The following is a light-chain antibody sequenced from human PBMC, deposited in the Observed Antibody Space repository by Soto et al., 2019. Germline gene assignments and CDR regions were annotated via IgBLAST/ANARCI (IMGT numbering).Light chain of an antibody. CDR3: STHAGTNDPFV. CDR1: SSDVGAYNF. CDR2: DVS. J-gene: IGLJ1*01. V-gene: IGLV2-8*01. Sequence: QSALTQPPSASGSPGQSVTISCTGTSSDVGAYNFVSWYQQHPGKAPKLMIYDVSQRPSWVPDRFSASKSGNTASLTVSGLQAEDEADYYCSTHAGTNDPFVFGTGTKVTVL.